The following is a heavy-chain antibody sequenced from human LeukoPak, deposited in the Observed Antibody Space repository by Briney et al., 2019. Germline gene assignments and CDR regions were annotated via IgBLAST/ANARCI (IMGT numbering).Heavy chain of an antibody. CDR3: ARGIIPFDY. Sequence: SETLSLTCTVSGVSVSSGSYFWSWIRQPPGKGLEWIGYIYYSGSTNYNPSLKSRVTISVDTSKNQFSLKLSSVTAADTAVYYCARGIIPFDYWGQGTLVTVSS. CDR1: GVSVSSGSYF. D-gene: IGHD2-15*01. J-gene: IGHJ4*02. V-gene: IGHV4-61*01. CDR2: IYYSGST.